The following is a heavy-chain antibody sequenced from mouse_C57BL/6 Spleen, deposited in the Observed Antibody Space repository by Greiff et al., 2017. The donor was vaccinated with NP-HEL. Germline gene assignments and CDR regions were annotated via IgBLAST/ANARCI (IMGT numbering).Heavy chain of an antibody. J-gene: IGHJ4*01. CDR1: GYTFTGYW. CDR3: SRDYCSND. CDR2: ILPGSGCT. Sequence: QVQLQQSGAELMKPGASVKLSCKATGYTFTGYWIEWVKQRPGHGLEWIGKILPGSGCTNYNEKFKGKATFTADTSSNTAYMQLCSLTTDYSAIYYCSRDYCSNDWGPGTSVTVSS. V-gene: IGHV1-9*01. D-gene: IGHD2-5*01.